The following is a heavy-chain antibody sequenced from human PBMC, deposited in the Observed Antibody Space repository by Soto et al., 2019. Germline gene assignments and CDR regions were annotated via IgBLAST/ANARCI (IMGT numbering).Heavy chain of an antibody. J-gene: IGHJ4*02. CDR1: GFTVSSNH. V-gene: IGHV3-53*01. CDR3: ATRLS. CDR2: IYSGGSA. Sequence: EVPLVESGGGLIQPGGSLRLSCAASGFTVSSNHMSWVRQAPGKGLEWVSVIYSGGSAYYADSVKGRFTISRDKSKNPLFLQMTSVRAEDTAVYYCATRLSWGQGPLVTVSS.